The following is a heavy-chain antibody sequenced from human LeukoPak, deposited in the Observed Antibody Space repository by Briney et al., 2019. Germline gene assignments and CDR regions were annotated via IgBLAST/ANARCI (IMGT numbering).Heavy chain of an antibody. Sequence: SETLSLTCTVSGGSISSSSYYWGWIRQPPGKGLEWIGSIYYSGSTYYNPSLKSRVTISVDKSKNQFSLKLSSVTAADTAVYYCARAPDLRGVIVSLDYWGQGTLVTVSS. V-gene: IGHV4-39*07. CDR1: GGSISSSSYY. J-gene: IGHJ4*02. D-gene: IGHD3-10*01. CDR3: ARAPDLRGVIVSLDY. CDR2: IYYSGST.